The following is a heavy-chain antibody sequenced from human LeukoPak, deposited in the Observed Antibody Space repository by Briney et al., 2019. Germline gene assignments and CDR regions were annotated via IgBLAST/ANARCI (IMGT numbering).Heavy chain of an antibody. J-gene: IGHJ4*01. CDR2: INTDGTDT. D-gene: IGHD1-26*01. V-gene: IGHV3-74*01. CDR3: ARVGGSYSIDY. Sequence: GGSLRLSCAASSFSFNSYWLLWVRRAPGKGLVWASRINTDGTDTTYADSVKGRFTISRDNAKNTVFLQMSSLRAEDTAVYYCARVGGSYSIDYWGQGTLVTVSS. CDR1: SFSFNSYW.